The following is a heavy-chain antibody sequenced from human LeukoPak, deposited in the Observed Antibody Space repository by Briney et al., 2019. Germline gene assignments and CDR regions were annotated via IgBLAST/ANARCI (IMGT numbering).Heavy chain of an antibody. J-gene: IGHJ6*03. CDR1: GFTFSRSS. CDR3: ARAGIVVVPAAIKGLRYYYYYMDV. Sequence: PGGSLRLSCAASGFTFSRSSMNWVRPAPGKGLEWVAYTSSSSSNIYYADSVKGRFTISRDNAKNSRYLQMNSLRSDDTAVYYCARAGIVVVPAAIKGLRYYYYYMDVWGKGTTVTVSS. V-gene: IGHV3-48*04. D-gene: IGHD2-2*02. CDR2: TSSSSSNI.